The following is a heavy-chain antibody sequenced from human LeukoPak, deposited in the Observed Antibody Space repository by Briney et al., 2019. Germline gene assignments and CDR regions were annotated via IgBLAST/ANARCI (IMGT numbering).Heavy chain of an antibody. CDR3: ARVSRATGITPPELYY. CDR2: ISGGGETV. CDR1: GFTFNSFE. J-gene: IGHJ4*02. V-gene: IGHV3-48*03. D-gene: IGHD4-23*01. Sequence: PGGSLRLSCVASGFTFNSFEMNWVRQAPGKGLEWVSYISGGGETVYYADSVKGRFSISRDNAKNSLSLQMNSLRAEDTALYYCARVSRATGITPPELYYWGQGTLVTVSS.